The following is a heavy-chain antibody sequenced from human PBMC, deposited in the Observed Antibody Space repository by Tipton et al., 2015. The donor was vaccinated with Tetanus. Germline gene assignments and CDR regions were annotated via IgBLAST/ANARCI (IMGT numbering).Heavy chain of an antibody. CDR3: AKFLVVITQGYYHTMDV. V-gene: IGHV3-23*01. CDR2: ISPTGDET. Sequence: SLRLSCAASGFTFSSDAMTWVRQAPGKGLEWVSAISPTGDETYYADSVKGRFTISRDNSKNTLILQMNSLRAEDTAVYFCAKFLVVITQGYYHTMDVWGQGTTVIVSS. J-gene: IGHJ6*02. CDR1: GFTFSSDA. D-gene: IGHD3-9*01.